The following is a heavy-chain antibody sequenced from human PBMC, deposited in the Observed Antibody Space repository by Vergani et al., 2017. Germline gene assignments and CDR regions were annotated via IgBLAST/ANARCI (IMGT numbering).Heavy chain of an antibody. CDR3: AKRREQLAHYYYYGMDV. CDR1: GFTFSTYA. CDR2: ISGSGGST. D-gene: IGHD1-26*01. Sequence: EVQLVESGGGLVQPGGSLRLSCAASGFTFSTYAMSWVRQAPGKGLEWVSTISGSGGSTYYADSVKGRFTISRDNSKNTLYLQMNSLRAEDTAVYYCAKRREQLAHYYYYGMDVWGQGTTVTVSS. V-gene: IGHV3-23*04. J-gene: IGHJ6*02.